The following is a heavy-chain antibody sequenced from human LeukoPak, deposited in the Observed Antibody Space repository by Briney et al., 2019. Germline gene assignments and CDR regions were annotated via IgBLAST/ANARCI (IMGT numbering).Heavy chain of an antibody. CDR3: ARMIAAAGVDY. Sequence: GGSLRLSCAASGFTFSSYSMNWVRQAPGKGLEWVSSISSSSSYIYYADSVKGRFTISRDNAKNSLYLQMNSLRAEDTAVYYCARMIAAAGVDYWGQGTLVTVSS. D-gene: IGHD6-13*01. CDR2: ISSSSSYI. CDR1: GFTFSSYS. V-gene: IGHV3-21*01. J-gene: IGHJ4*02.